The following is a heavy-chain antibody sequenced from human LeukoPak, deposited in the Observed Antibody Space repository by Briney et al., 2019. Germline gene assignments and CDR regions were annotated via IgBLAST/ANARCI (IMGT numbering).Heavy chain of an antibody. J-gene: IGHJ5*02. CDR2: IYYSGST. D-gene: IGHD1-7*01. V-gene: IGHV4-59*01. CDR3: AREGITGTTDWFDP. CDR1: GGSISSYY. Sequence: PSETLSLTCTVSGGSISSYYWSWIRQPPGKGLEWIGYIYYSGSTNYNPSLKSRVTISVDTSKNQFSLKLSSVTAADTAVYYCAREGITGTTDWFDPWGQGTLVTVSS.